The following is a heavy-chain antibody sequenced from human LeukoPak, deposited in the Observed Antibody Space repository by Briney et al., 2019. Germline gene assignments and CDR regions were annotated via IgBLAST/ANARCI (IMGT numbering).Heavy chain of an antibody. J-gene: IGHJ4*02. CDR3: ARIYCSSTTCYPDN. D-gene: IGHD2-2*01. CDR1: GYTFTSHG. V-gene: IGHV1-18*04. CDR2: ISVYNGNT. Sequence: ASVKVSCKASGYTFTSHGISWVRQAPGQGLEWMGWISVYNGNTNYAQKFQGRVTMTTDTSTSTAYMELRSLRSDDTAVYYCARIYCSSTTCYPDNWGQGALVAVSS.